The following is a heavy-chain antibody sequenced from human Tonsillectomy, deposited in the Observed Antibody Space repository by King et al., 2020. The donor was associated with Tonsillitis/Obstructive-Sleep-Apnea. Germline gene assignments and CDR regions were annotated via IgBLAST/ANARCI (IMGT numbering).Heavy chain of an antibody. CDR2: ISYDGSNK. D-gene: IGHD6-19*01. J-gene: IGHJ1*01. V-gene: IGHV3-30*01. CDR3: ARGPSGWYSPDEFQH. Sequence: VQLVESGGGVVQPGRSLRLSCAASGFTFSSYAMHWGRQAPGKGLEWVAVISYDGSNKYVADSVNGRFTISRDNSKNTLYLQMNSLRAEDTAVYYCARGPSGWYSPDEFQHWGQGTLVTVSS. CDR1: GFTFSSYA.